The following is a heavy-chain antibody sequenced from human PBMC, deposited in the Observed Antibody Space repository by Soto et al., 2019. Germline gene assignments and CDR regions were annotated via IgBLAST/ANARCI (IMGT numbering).Heavy chain of an antibody. CDR1: GYTFADYG. CDR2: ISVYNDNT. CDR3: ARGAAVITINVEC. D-gene: IGHD3-9*01. J-gene: IGHJ4*02. V-gene: IGHV1-18*01. Sequence: ASVKVSCKTSGYTFADYGINWVRQAPGQGLEWMGWISVYNDNTNYAQNLQDRVTTNTDTSTSTAYLELRGLRSDDTAVYYCARGAAVITINVECWGQRTLVSVSS.